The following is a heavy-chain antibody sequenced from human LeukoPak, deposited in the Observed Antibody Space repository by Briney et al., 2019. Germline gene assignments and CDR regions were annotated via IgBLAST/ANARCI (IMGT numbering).Heavy chain of an antibody. CDR2: MNPNSGNT. V-gene: IGHV1-8*03. CDR1: GYTFTSYD. Sequence: ASVKVSCKASGYTFTSYDIDWVRQATGQGLEWMGWMNPNSGNTGYAQKFQGRVTITRNTSISTAYMELSSLRSEDTAVYYCARQTGSGLFILPGGQGTLVTVSS. J-gene: IGHJ4*02. CDR3: ARQTGSGLFILP. D-gene: IGHD3/OR15-3a*01.